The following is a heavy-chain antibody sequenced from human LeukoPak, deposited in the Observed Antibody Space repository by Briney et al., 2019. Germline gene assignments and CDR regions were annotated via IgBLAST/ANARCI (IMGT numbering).Heavy chain of an antibody. CDR2: IKQDGSEK. CDR1: GFTFSSYW. D-gene: IGHD3-22*01. Sequence: GGSLRLSCAASGFTFSSYWMSWVRQAPGKGLESVANIKQDGSEKYYVDSVKGRFTISRDNAKNSLYLQMNSLRAEDTAVYYCAREGWDDSSGYLDYWGQGTLVTVSS. J-gene: IGHJ4*02. CDR3: AREGWDDSSGYLDY. V-gene: IGHV3-7*01.